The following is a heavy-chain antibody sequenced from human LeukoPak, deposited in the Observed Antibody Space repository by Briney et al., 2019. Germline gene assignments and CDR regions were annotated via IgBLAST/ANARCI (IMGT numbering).Heavy chain of an antibody. CDR1: GFTFSNAW. CDR2: IKQDGSEK. CDR3: ARDTYDILTGHGDAFDI. Sequence: PGGSLRLSCAASGFTFSNAWMSWVRQAPGKGLEWVANIKQDGSEKYYVDSVKGRFTISRDNAKNSLYLQMNSLRAEDTAVYYCARDTYDILTGHGDAFDIWGQGTMVTVSS. D-gene: IGHD3-9*01. V-gene: IGHV3-7*01. J-gene: IGHJ3*02.